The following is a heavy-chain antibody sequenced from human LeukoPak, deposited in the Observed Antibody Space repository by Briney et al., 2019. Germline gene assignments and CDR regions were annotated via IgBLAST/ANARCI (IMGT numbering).Heavy chain of an antibody. D-gene: IGHD6-19*01. J-gene: IGHJ4*02. CDR2: ISSSGSTI. V-gene: IGHV3-48*03. CDR3: ARSIAVAGSPSDY. CDR1: GFTFSSYE. Sequence: GGSLRLSCAVSGFTFSSYEMNWVRQAPGKGLEWVSYISSSGSTIYYADSVKGRFTISRDNAKNSLYLQMNSLRAEDTAVYYCARSIAVAGSPSDYWGQGTLVTVSS.